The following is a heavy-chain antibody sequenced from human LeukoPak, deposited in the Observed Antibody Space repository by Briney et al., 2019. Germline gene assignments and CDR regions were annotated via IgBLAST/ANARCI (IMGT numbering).Heavy chain of an antibody. J-gene: IGHJ4*02. CDR3: ARGASSWYSPHDY. Sequence: ASVKVSCKASGYTFTGYYMHWVRQAPGQGLEWMGWINPNSGGTNYAQKFQGRVTMTRDTSISTAYMELSRLRSDDTAVYYCARGASSWYSPHDYWGQGTLVTVSS. CDR2: INPNSGGT. D-gene: IGHD6-13*01. CDR1: GYTFTGYY. V-gene: IGHV1-2*02.